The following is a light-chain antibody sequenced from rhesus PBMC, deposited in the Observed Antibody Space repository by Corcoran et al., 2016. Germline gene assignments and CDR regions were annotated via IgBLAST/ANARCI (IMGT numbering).Light chain of an antibody. CDR1: QGINKD. V-gene: IGKV1-94*01. CDR3: QQDYDIPLT. Sequence: DIQMTQSPSSLSASVGDRVTVTCRASQGINKDLSWYQQKPGKAPTILIHTASTLQTGVYSRFSGSGSGTDFTLTISSLQPEDVATYYCQQDYDIPLTFGGGTKVE. CDR2: TAS. J-gene: IGKJ4*01.